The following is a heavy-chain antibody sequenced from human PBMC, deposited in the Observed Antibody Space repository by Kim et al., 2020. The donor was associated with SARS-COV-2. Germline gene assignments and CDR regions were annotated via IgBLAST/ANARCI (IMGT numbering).Heavy chain of an antibody. CDR3: TRAKIGTNTFDS. V-gene: IGHV3-74*03. Sequence: GGSLRLSCEASGFTFSGFWMDWVRQAPGKGLLWVSRVNTDGSDTAYGDSVKGRFTVSRDNTKNTLYLQMNRLRADDTAVYYCTRAKIGTNTFDSWAQGILVTVSS. CDR1: GFTFSGFW. CDR2: VNTDGSDT. J-gene: IGHJ4*02. D-gene: IGHD1-26*01.